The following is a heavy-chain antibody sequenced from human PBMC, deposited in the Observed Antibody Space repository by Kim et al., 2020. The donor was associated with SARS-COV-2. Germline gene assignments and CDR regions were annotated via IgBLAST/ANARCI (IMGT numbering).Heavy chain of an antibody. J-gene: IGHJ3*02. CDR3: ARDFGDIVVVPAASDAFDI. Sequence: GGSLRLSCAASGFTFSSYSMNWVRQAPGKGLEWVSSISSSSSYIYYTDSVKGRFTISRDNAKNSLYLQMNSLRAEDTAVYYCARDFGDIVVVPAASDAFDIWGQGTMVTVSS. V-gene: IGHV3-21*01. D-gene: IGHD2-2*01. CDR1: GFTFSSYS. CDR2: ISSSSSYI.